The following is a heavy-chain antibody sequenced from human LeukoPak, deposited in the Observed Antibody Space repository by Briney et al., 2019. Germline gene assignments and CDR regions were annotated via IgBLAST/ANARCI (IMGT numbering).Heavy chain of an antibody. V-gene: IGHV3-30*03. CDR2: ISYDGSNK. J-gene: IGHJ3*02. Sequence: GGTLRLSCAASGFTFSNYAMNWLRQAPGKGREWGADISYDGSNKYHADSVKGRFTISRDNSKNTLYLQMNSLRAEDRAVYYCAGFGESPLAFDIWGQGTMVTVSS. CDR3: AGFGESPLAFDI. D-gene: IGHD3-10*01. CDR1: GFTFSNYA.